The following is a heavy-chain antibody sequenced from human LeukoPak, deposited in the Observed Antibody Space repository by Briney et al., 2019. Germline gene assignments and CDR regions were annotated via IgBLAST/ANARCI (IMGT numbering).Heavy chain of an antibody. CDR1: GYTFTSYA. CDR2: INAGNGNT. CDR3: ARGPRSWPGNWFDP. Sequence: ASVKVSCKASGYTFTSYAMHWVRQAPGQRLEWMGWINAGNGNTKYSQEFQGRVTITRDTSASTAYMELSSLRSEDMAVYYCARGPRSWPGNWFDPWGLGTLVTVSS. V-gene: IGHV1-3*03. D-gene: IGHD1-26*01. J-gene: IGHJ5*02.